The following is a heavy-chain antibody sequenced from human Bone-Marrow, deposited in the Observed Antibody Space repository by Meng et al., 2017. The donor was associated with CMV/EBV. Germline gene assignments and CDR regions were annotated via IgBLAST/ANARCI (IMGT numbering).Heavy chain of an antibody. J-gene: IGHJ4*02. CDR3: ARVRGTAMVFDY. CDR1: GYTFTGYY. V-gene: IGHV1-2*02. CDR2: INPNSGGT. Sequence: ASVKVSCKASGYTFTGYYMHWVRQAPGQGLEWMGWINPNSGGTNYAQKFQGRVTMTRDTSISTAYMELSRLRSEDTAVYYCARVRGTAMVFDYWGQGTLVTVSS. D-gene: IGHD5-18*01.